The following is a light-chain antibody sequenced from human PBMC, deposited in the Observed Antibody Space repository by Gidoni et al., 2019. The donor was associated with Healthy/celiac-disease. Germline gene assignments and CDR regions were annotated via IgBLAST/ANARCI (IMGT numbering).Light chain of an antibody. CDR2: GNS. J-gene: IGLJ2*01. CDR1: SSNSGAGYD. CDR3: QSYDSSLSGHVV. Sequence: QSVLPQPPSVSGAPGQRVTISCTGSSSNSGAGYDVHWYQQLPGTAPKLLIYGNSNRPSGVPDRFSGSKSGTSASLAITGLQAEDEADYYCQSYDSSLSGHVVFGGGTKLTVL. V-gene: IGLV1-40*01.